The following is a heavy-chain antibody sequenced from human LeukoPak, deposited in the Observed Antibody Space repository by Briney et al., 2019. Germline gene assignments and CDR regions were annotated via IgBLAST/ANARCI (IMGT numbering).Heavy chain of an antibody. CDR2: INHSGST. V-gene: IGHV4-34*01. CDR3: ARALRYSSSTSCARWWYFDL. CDR1: GGSFSGYY. D-gene: IGHD2-2*01. J-gene: IGHJ2*01. Sequence: SETLSLTCAVYGGSFSGYYWSWIRQPPGKGLEWIGEINHSGSTNYNPSLKSRVTISVDTSKNQFSLKLSSVTAADTAVYYCARALRYSSSTSCARWWYFDLWGRGTLVTVSS.